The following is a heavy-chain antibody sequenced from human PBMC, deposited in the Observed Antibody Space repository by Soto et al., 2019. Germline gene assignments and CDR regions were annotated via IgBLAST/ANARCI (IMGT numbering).Heavy chain of an antibody. Sequence: QVQLQESGTGLVKPSQTLSLTCTVSGGSISSGGYYWSWIRQHPGKVLEWIGYIYYSGSTYYTPSLNSRVTISVDTSKNQFSLKLSSVTAADTAVYYCARTRDEPDSNGDYWGQGTLVTVSS. J-gene: IGHJ4*02. V-gene: IGHV4-31*03. D-gene: IGHD4-4*01. CDR2: IYYSGST. CDR1: GGSISSGGYY. CDR3: ARTRDEPDSNGDY.